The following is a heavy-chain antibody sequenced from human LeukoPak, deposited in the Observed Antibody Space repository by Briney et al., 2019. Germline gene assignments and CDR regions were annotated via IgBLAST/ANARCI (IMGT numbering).Heavy chain of an antibody. CDR2: ISYDGSNK. D-gene: IGHD3-16*01. Sequence: PGRSLRPSCAASGFTFSSYGMHWVRQAPGKGLEWVAVISYDGSNKYYADSVKGRSTISRDNSKNTLYLQMNSLRAEDTAVYYCAKDLTYWGQGTLVTVSS. CDR1: GFTFSSYG. CDR3: AKDLTY. V-gene: IGHV3-30*18. J-gene: IGHJ4*02.